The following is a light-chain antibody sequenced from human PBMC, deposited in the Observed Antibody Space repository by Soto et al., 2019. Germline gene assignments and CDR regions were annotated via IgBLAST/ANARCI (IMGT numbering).Light chain of an antibody. CDR2: DAS. V-gene: IGKV1-33*01. CDR1: QDISNY. J-gene: IGKJ5*01. Sequence: DIQMTQSPSSLSASVRDRVTITCQASQDISNYLNWYQQKPGKAPKLLICDASNLEPGVPSRFRGSGSGTDFTFTISRLQPEDIATYYCQQYENLPTFGQGTRPEIK. CDR3: QQYENLPT.